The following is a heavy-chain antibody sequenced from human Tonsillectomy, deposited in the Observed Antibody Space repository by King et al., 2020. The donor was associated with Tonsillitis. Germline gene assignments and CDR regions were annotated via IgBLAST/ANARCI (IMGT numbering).Heavy chain of an antibody. CDR3: ASAGQGIEDYDAFNV. D-gene: IGHD2/OR15-2a*01. J-gene: IGHJ3*01. CDR1: GYSFANHW. V-gene: IGHV5-51*01. CDR2: IYPDYSDT. Sequence: QLVQSGAEVKKPGESLKISCKGSGYSFANHWIGWVRQMPGRGLEWVAIIYPDYSDTRYSPSFQGQVTISADRSISTAYLQWSSLKASDSAMYWGASAGQGIEDYDAFNVWGQGTMVTGSS.